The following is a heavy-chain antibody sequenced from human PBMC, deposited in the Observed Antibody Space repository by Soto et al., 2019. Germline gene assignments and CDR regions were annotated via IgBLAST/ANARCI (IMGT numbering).Heavy chain of an antibody. Sequence: PSETLSLTCTVSGGSISSYYWSWIRQPPGKGLEWIGYIYYSGSTNYNPSLKSRVTISVDTSKNQFSLKLSSVTAADTAVYYCARALGYYYGSGYYFDYWGQGTLVTVS. V-gene: IGHV4-59*01. CDR2: IYYSGST. D-gene: IGHD3-10*01. CDR1: GGSISSYY. J-gene: IGHJ4*02. CDR3: ARALGYYYGSGYYFDY.